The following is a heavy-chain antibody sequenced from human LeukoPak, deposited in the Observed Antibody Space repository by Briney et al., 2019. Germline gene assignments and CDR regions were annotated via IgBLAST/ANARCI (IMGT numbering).Heavy chain of an antibody. CDR3: AKGKGYNNLDWFDP. J-gene: IGHJ5*02. V-gene: IGHV3-7*05. CDR1: GLTLSRHW. Sequence: PGGSLRLSCAASGLTLSRHWMSWVRQAPGKGLEWVANINEDGSQKHHVDSVKGRFSISRDNAKNSLNLQMNSLRAEDTAVYYCAKGKGYNNLDWFDPWGQGTLVTVSS. CDR2: INEDGSQK. D-gene: IGHD5-24*01.